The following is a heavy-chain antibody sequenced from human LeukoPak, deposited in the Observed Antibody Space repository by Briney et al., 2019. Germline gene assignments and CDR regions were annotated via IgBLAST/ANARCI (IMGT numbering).Heavy chain of an antibody. V-gene: IGHV3-9*03. D-gene: IGHD1-26*01. Sequence: PGRSLRLSCAASGFTFDDYAMHWVRQAPGKGLEWVSGISWNSGSIGYADSVKGRFTISRDNAKNSLYLQMNSLRAEDMALYYCAEDISGAGDAFDIWGQGTMVTVSS. CDR2: ISWNSGSI. CDR3: AEDISGAGDAFDI. CDR1: GFTFDDYA. J-gene: IGHJ3*02.